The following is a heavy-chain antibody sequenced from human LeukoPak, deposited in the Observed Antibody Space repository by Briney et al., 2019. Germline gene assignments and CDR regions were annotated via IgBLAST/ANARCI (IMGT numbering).Heavy chain of an antibody. D-gene: IGHD6-19*01. CDR1: GFTFSSYA. CDR3: AKGWYNSGWD. CDR2: IGGRDGNT. V-gene: IGHV3-23*01. J-gene: IGHJ4*02. Sequence: GGSLRLSCAASGFTFSSYAMSWVRQAPGKGLEWVSSIGGRDGNTYYADSVKGRFTISRDNSQNTLYLQMNSLRAEDTAVFYCAKGWYNSGWDWGQGTLVTVSS.